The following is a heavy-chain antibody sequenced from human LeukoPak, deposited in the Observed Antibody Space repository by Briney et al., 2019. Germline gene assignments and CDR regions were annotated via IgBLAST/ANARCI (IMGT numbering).Heavy chain of an antibody. CDR3: ASFQVLGTKVGFDY. J-gene: IGHJ4*02. V-gene: IGHV4-31*02. CDR2: IYYSGST. Sequence: XIRQXRGKGLEWIGYIYYSGSTYYNPSLKSRVTISVDTSKNQFSLKLSSVTAADTAVYYCASFQVLGTKVGFDYWGQGTLVTVSS. D-gene: IGHD2-8*02.